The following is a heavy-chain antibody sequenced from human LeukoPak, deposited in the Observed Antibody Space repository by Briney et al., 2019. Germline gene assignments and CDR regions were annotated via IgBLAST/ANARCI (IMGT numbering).Heavy chain of an antibody. Sequence: KPSETLSLTCTVSGGCISSYYWSWIRQPPGKGLEWIGYIYYSGSTNYNPSLKSRVTISVDTSKNQFSLKLSSVTAADTAVYYCATEGGGNSGWFDPWGQGTLVTVSS. CDR2: IYYSGST. J-gene: IGHJ5*02. CDR3: ATEGGGNSGWFDP. CDR1: GGCISSYY. D-gene: IGHD4-23*01. V-gene: IGHV4-59*08.